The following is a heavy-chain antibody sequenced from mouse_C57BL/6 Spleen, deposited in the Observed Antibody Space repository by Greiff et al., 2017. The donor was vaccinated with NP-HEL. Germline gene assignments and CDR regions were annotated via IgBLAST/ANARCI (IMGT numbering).Heavy chain of an antibody. D-gene: IGHD2-1*01. CDR2: IRSKSNNYAT. J-gene: IGHJ4*01. V-gene: IGHV10-1*01. Sequence: EVHLVESGGGLVQPKGSLKLSCAASGFSFNTYAMNWVRQAPGKGLEWVARIRSKSNNYATYYADSVKDRFTISRDDSESMLYLQMNNLKTEDTAMYYCVRHGNGKGIYYAMDYWGQGTSVTVSS. CDR1: GFSFNTYA. CDR3: VRHGNGKGIYYAMDY.